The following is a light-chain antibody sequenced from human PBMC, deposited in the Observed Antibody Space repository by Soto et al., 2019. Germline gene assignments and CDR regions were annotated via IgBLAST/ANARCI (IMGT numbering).Light chain of an antibody. J-gene: IGKJ4*01. CDR3: QQVKSYPRT. CDR1: QGIAGS. V-gene: IGKV1-9*01. Sequence: DIQLTQSPSFLSASVGDRVTITCRASQGIAGSLAWYQQKPGKPPKLLIYAESTLQSGVPSRFSGSGSGTRGTLTISSLQPEDFATYYCQQVKSYPRTFGGGTRWISN. CDR2: AES.